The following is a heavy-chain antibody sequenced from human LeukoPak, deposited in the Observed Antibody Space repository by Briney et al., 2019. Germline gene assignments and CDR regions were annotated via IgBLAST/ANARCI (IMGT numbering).Heavy chain of an antibody. J-gene: IGHJ4*02. Sequence: PGGSLRLSCAASGFTFSSYWMSWVRQAPGKGLEWVANIKQDGSEKYYVDSVKGRFTISRDNAKNSLYLQMNSLRAEDTAVYYCARELLSYYYGSGSHDYWGQGTLVTVSS. CDR3: ARELLSYYYGSGSHDY. V-gene: IGHV3-7*01. D-gene: IGHD3-10*01. CDR2: IKQDGSEK. CDR1: GFTFSSYW.